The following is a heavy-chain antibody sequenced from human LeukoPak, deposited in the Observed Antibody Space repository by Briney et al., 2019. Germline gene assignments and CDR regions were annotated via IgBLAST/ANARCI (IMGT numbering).Heavy chain of an antibody. CDR3: ARGFITIFGVVINQNWFDP. Sequence: SSETLSLTCTVSGDSISSSSYYWGWVRQPPGKGLEWIGSIYHSGSTYHNPSLKSRVTISVDTSKNQFSLKLSSVTAADTAVYYCARGFITIFGVVINQNWFDPWGQGTLVTVSS. J-gene: IGHJ5*02. CDR1: GDSISSSSYY. CDR2: IYHSGST. V-gene: IGHV4-39*01. D-gene: IGHD3-3*01.